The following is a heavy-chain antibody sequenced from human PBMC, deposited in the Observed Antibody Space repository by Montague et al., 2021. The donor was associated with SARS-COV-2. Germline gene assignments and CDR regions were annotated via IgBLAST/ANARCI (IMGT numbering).Heavy chain of an antibody. D-gene: IGHD2-15*01. J-gene: IGHJ4*02. CDR2: ISDSGST. Sequence: SETLSLTCTVSGVSVTDYYWSWFRQPPGKGLERIGYISDSGSTNYNPSLTSRVTMSVDTSKNQFSLKVNSVTAADTAVYYCARHYSATLPAVYWGQGTLVTVSS. CDR1: GVSVTDYY. V-gene: IGHV4-59*08. CDR3: ARHYSATLPAVY.